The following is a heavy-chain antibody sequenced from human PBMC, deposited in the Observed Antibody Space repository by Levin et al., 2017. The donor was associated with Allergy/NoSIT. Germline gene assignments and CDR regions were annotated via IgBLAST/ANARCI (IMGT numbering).Heavy chain of an antibody. V-gene: IGHV3-11*01. J-gene: IGHJ6*02. Sequence: GESLKISCAASGFTFSDYYMSWIRQAPGKGLEWVSYISSSGSTIYYADSVKGRFTISRDNAKNSLYLQMNSLRAEDTAVYYCARDQRAVAGSHYYYYGMDVWGQGTTVTVSS. CDR1: GFTFSDYY. CDR3: ARDQRAVAGSHYYYYGMDV. CDR2: ISSSGSTI. D-gene: IGHD6-19*01.